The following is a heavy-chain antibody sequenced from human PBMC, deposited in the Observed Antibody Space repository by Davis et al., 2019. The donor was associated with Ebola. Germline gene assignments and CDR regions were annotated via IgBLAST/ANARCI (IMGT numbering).Heavy chain of an antibody. J-gene: IGHJ4*02. D-gene: IGHD3-3*01. CDR3: ARAITLFWNSYYELDS. CDR1: GYNFDNYR. V-gene: IGHV5-51*01. Sequence: GESLKISCKGSGYNFDNYRIGWVRQLPGKGLEWMGIIYPGDSETKYSPSFQGQVTISVDKSINTAYVQWSSLKASDTAMYYCARAITLFWNSYYELDSWGQGTLVSVSS. CDR2: IYPGDSET.